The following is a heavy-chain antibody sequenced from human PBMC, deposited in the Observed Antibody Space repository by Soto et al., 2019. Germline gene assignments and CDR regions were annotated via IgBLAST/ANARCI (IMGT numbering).Heavy chain of an antibody. CDR2: ISSSSSTI. Sequence: GGSLRLSCAASGFTFSSYSMNWVRQAPGKGLEWVSYISSSSSTIYHADSVKGRFTISRDNAQNTLYLQISSLRDEDTAAYYCARDSASSFDYWGQGTLVTVSS. J-gene: IGHJ4*02. CDR1: GFTFSSYS. V-gene: IGHV3-48*02. CDR3: ARDSASSFDY.